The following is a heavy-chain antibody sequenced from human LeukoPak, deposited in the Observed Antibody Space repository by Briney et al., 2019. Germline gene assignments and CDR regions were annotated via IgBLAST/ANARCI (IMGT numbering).Heavy chain of an antibody. J-gene: IGHJ4*02. CDR1: GFTFSSYS. V-gene: IGHV3-21*01. Sequence: KTGGSLRLSCAASGFTFSSYSMNWVRQAPGKGLEWVSSISSSSSYIYYADSVKGRFTISRDNAKNSLYLQMSSLRAEDTAVYYCARDYYDSSGYVDYWGQGTLVTVSS. CDR3: ARDYYDSSGYVDY. CDR2: ISSSSSYI. D-gene: IGHD3-22*01.